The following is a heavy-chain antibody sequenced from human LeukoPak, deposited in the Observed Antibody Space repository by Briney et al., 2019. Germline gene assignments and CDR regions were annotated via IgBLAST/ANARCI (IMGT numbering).Heavy chain of an antibody. CDR1: GGSISSYY. Sequence: PSETLSLTCTVSGGSISSYYWSWIRQPPGKGLEWIGYIYYSRSTNYNPSLKSRVTISVDTSKNQFSLKLSSVTAADTAVYYCARVVPTYSSSPNWFDPWGQGTLVTVSS. V-gene: IGHV4-59*01. J-gene: IGHJ5*02. CDR3: ARVVPTYSSSPNWFDP. D-gene: IGHD6-6*01. CDR2: IYYSRST.